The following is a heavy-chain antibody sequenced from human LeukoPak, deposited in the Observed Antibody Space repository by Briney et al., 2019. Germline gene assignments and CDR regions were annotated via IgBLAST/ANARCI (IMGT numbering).Heavy chain of an antibody. CDR2: ISINTDT. CDR3: AIAQSWDELFDS. CDR1: GFTFSSHW. Sequence: GGSLRLSCAASGFTFSSHWMSWVRQPPGKGLEWVSFISINTDTFYADSVRGRFTISRDSSKNTLFLQMNSLRDEDSAVYYCAIAQSWDELFDSWGQGTLVTVSS. D-gene: IGHD1-26*01. V-gene: IGHV3-21*04. J-gene: IGHJ4*02.